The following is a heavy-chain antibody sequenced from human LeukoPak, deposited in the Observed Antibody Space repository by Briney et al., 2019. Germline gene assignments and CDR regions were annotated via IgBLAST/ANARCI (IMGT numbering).Heavy chain of an antibody. CDR3: AKDPALGSGKAFWFDP. Sequence: GGSLRLSCAASGFTFDDYTMFWVRQGPGKGLEWVSLISWDGGITSYIDSVKGRFTLSGDNNKTSLYLEMNSLTTEDTGLYYCAKDPALGSGKAFWFDPRGQGTLVTVSS. V-gene: IGHV3-43*01. CDR1: GFTFDDYT. CDR2: ISWDGGIT. J-gene: IGHJ5*02. D-gene: IGHD3-10*01.